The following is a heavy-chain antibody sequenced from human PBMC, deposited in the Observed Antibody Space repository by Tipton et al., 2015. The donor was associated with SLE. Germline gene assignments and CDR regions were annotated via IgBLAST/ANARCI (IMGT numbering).Heavy chain of an antibody. CDR2: IYYSGST. Sequence: TLSLTCTVSGGSISSHYWSWIRQPPGKGLEWIGYIYYSGSTNYNPSLKSRVTISVDTSKNQFSLKLSSVTAADTAVYYCAREQYDILTGHYDWGQGTLVTVSS. D-gene: IGHD3-9*01. J-gene: IGHJ4*02. CDR3: AREQYDILTGHYD. V-gene: IGHV4-59*11. CDR1: GGSISSHY.